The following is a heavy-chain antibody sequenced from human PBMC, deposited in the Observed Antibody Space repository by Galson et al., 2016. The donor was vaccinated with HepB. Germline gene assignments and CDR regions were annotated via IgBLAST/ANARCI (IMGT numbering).Heavy chain of an antibody. J-gene: IGHJ4*02. CDR2: ISYDGGQK. CDR3: ARAAPITLVRGIVRPPLY. V-gene: IGHV3-30*04. D-gene: IGHD3-10*01. Sequence: SLRLSCAASGFTFRTYAMYWVRQAPGKGLEWVSFISYDGGQKFYADSVQGRYTISRDNSQNTLYLQLNSLRPEDTAVYYCARAAPITLVRGIVRPPLYWGQGTLVTVSS. CDR1: GFTFRTYA.